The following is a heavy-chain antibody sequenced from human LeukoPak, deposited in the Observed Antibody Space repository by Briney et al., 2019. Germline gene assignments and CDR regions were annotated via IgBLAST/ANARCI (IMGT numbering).Heavy chain of an antibody. CDR1: GFTFSSYA. J-gene: IGHJ4*02. V-gene: IGHV3-23*01. Sequence: GGSLRLSCAASGFTFSSYAMSWARQAPGKGLDWVSAISGSGGSTYYADSVKGRFTISRDNSKNTLYLQMNSLRAEDTAVYYCAKPYSSGWDFDYWGQGTLVTVSS. CDR2: ISGSGGST. CDR3: AKPYSSGWDFDY. D-gene: IGHD6-19*01.